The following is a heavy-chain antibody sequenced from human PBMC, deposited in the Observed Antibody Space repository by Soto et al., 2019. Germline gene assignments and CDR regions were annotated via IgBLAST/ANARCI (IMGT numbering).Heavy chain of an antibody. CDR1: GFTFSSYG. V-gene: IGHV3-33*01. D-gene: IGHD6-13*01. CDR2: IWYDGSNK. Sequence: QVQLVESGGGVVQPGRSLRLSCAASGFTFSSYGMHWVRQAPGKGLEWVAVIWYDGSNKYYADSVKGRFTISRDNSKNTLYLQMNSLRAEDTAVYYCARDPSSYSSSYLSMDVWGKGTTVTVSS. CDR3: ARDPSSYSSSYLSMDV. J-gene: IGHJ6*03.